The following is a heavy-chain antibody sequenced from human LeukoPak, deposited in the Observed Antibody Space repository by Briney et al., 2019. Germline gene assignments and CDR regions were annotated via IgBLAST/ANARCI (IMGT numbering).Heavy chain of an antibody. J-gene: IGHJ4*02. CDR1: GGSLSGYY. Sequence: PGTLSLTCPVTGGSLSGYYWSWIRPPPGKGLGGIGYIYYSGSTNYNPSLKSRVTISVDTSKNQFSLKLSSVTAADTAVYYCARAVYSSWSSNYFDYWGQGTLVTVSS. V-gene: IGHV4-59*01. CDR2: IYYSGST. CDR3: ARAVYSSWSSNYFDY. D-gene: IGHD6-6*01.